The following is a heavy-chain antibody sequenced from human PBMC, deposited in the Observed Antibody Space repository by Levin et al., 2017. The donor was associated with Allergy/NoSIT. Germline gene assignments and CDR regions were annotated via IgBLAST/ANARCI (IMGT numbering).Heavy chain of an antibody. CDR1: GYTFTGYY. CDR2: INPNSGGT. J-gene: IGHJ5*02. CDR3: ARDRRLERRDRKFAFDP. Sequence: ASVKVSCKASGYTFTGYYMHWVRQAPGQGLEWMGWINPNSGGTNYAQKFQGRVTMTRDTSISTAYMELSRLRSDDTAVYYCARDRRLERRDRKFAFDPWGQGTLVTVSS. V-gene: IGHV1-2*02. D-gene: IGHD1-1*01.